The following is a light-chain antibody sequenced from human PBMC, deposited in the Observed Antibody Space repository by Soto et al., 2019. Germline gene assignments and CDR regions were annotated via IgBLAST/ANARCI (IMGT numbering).Light chain of an antibody. CDR1: SSDVGGYNY. CDR3: SSNTSSSTPYV. J-gene: IGLJ1*01. CDR2: EVS. V-gene: IGLV2-14*01. Sequence: QSALTQPASVSGSPGQSITISCTGTSSDVGGYNYVSWYQQHPGKAPKLMIYEVSNRPSGVSNRVSGSKSGNTASLTISGLQAEDEADYYCSSNTSSSTPYVFGTGTKLTVL.